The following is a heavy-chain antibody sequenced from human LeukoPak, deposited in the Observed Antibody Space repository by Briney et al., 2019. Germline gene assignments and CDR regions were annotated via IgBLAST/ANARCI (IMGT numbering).Heavy chain of an antibody. Sequence: ASVKVSCKASGGTFSSYAISWVRQAPGKGLEWMGRFIPIFGTANYAQKFQGRVTITTDEFTSTAYMELSSLRSEDTAVYYCARAMVYGGNPYWYFDLWGRGTLVTVSS. D-gene: IGHD2-8*01. J-gene: IGHJ2*01. CDR2: FIPIFGTA. CDR1: GGTFSSYA. CDR3: ARAMVYGGNPYWYFDL. V-gene: IGHV1-69*05.